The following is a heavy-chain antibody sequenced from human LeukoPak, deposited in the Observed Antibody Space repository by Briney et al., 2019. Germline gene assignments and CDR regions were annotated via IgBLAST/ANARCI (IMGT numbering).Heavy chain of an antibody. Sequence: PGGSLRLSCAASGFTFSCYSMNWDRQAPGKGLEWVSSISSSSSYIYYADSVKGRCTISRDNAKNSLYLQMNSLRAEDTAVYYCARDFPGFDHWGQGTLVTVSS. CDR3: ARDFPGFDH. J-gene: IGHJ5*02. CDR2: ISSSSSYI. V-gene: IGHV3-21*01. CDR1: GFTFSCYS.